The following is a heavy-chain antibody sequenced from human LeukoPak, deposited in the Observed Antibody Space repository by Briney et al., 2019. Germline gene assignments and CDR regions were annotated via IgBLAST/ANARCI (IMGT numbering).Heavy chain of an antibody. CDR1: GFTFSSYA. V-gene: IGHV3-23*01. Sequence: GGSLRLSCAASGFTFSSYAMSWVRQAPGKGLEWVSAISGSGGSTYYADSVKGRFTISRDNSKNTLYLQMNSLRAEDTAVYYCAKGAYGQSGWYGKYHYYYMDVWGKGTTVTVSS. CDR2: ISGSGGST. J-gene: IGHJ6*03. CDR3: AKGAYGQSGWYGKYHYYYMDV. D-gene: IGHD6-19*01.